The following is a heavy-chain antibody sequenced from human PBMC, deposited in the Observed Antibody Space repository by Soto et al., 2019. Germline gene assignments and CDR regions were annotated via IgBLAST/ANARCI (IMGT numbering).Heavy chain of an antibody. D-gene: IGHD6-19*01. CDR2: IYYSGSA. CDR3: ARKWARQWLGRDWFDP. V-gene: IGHV4-39*01. J-gene: IGHJ5*02. Sequence: SETLSLTCTVSGGSISSSSYYWGWIRQPPGKGLEWIGSIYYSGSAYYNPSLKSRVTISVDTSKNQFSLKLSSVTAADTAVYYCARKWARQWLGRDWFDPWGQGTLVTVSS. CDR1: GGSISSSSYY.